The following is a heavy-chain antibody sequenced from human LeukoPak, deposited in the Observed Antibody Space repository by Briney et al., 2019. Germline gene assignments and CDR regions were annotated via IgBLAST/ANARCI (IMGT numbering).Heavy chain of an antibody. CDR3: ARERAGLPIDY. V-gene: IGHV1-2*06. J-gene: IGHJ4*02. Sequence: ASVKVACKASGYTFTGYYMHWVRQAPGQGLEWMGRINPNSGGTNYAQKFQGRVTMTRDTSISTAYMELSRLRSDDTAVYYCARERAGLPIDYWGQGTLVTVSS. CDR1: GYTFTGYY. CDR2: INPNSGGT. D-gene: IGHD2-15*01.